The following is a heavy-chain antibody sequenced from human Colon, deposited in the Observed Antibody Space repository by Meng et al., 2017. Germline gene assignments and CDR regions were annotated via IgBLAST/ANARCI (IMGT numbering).Heavy chain of an antibody. CDR3: ARNPVIPDARTFDF. CDR1: GGSINSADYY. CDR2: IHSSGNT. Sequence: QVQLQESGPGLVKPSQTASLTCPVSGGSINSADYYWNWIRQSPGKGLEWLGYIHSSGNTYYTPSLKSRLTMSLDTSKNQFSLRLTSVTAADTAVYYCARNPVIPDARTFDFWGQGALVTVSS. V-gene: IGHV4-30-4*01. J-gene: IGHJ4*02. D-gene: IGHD2-2*01.